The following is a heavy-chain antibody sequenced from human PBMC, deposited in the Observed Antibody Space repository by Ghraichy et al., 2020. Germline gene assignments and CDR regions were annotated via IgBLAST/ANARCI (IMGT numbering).Heavy chain of an antibody. CDR2: INGRNT. Sequence: LSLTCAAFEFTLSAYDMTWVRRAPGKGLEWVSAINGRNTYYADSVKGRFTISRDTSKNTLYLQMNSLRVEDTAGYYCAREPGGPGWYTVDYWGQGTLVTVSS. CDR1: EFTLSAYD. CDR3: AREPGGPGWYTVDY. V-gene: IGHV3-23*01. D-gene: IGHD6-19*01. J-gene: IGHJ4*02.